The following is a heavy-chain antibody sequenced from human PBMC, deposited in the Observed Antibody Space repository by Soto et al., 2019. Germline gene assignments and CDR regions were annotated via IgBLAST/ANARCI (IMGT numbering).Heavy chain of an antibody. CDR1: GFTFSDYY. J-gene: IGHJ4*02. V-gene: IGHV3-11*01. CDR2: ISSGSSTI. Sequence: PGGSLRLSCGASGFTFSDYYMSWFRQAPGKGLEWVSYISSGSSTISYSDSVKGRFTISRDSAKNSLYLHMNSLRAEDTAVYYCAKAMYSSKTDFDYWGQGTLVTVSS. D-gene: IGHD6-13*01. CDR3: AKAMYSSKTDFDY.